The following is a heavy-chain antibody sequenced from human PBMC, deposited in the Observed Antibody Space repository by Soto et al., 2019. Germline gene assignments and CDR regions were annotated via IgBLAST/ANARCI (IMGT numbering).Heavy chain of an antibody. Sequence: SETLSLTCVVSGGSLSDYFWSWIRQPPGMALEWIGEINHLGSINYNPSLKSRVTMSVDTSKNQFSLTLNSVTAADTATYYCARGGISHWAYFYYMDVWDRGTRVTVSS. CDR2: INHLGSI. D-gene: IGHD2-21*01. J-gene: IGHJ6*03. CDR1: GGSLSDYF. CDR3: ARGGISHWAYFYYMDV. V-gene: IGHV4-34*01.